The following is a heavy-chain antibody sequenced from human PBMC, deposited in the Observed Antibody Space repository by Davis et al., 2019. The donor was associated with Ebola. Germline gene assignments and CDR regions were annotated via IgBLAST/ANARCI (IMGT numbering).Heavy chain of an antibody. D-gene: IGHD3-10*01. CDR2: IYYSGST. CDR1: GGSISSYY. J-gene: IGHJ5*02. V-gene: IGHV4-59*08. CDR3: ARLEISYYYGSGSYRTSPNWFDP. Sequence: MPSETLSLTCTVSGGSISSYYWSWIRQPPGKGLEWIGYIYYSGSTNYNPSLKSRVTISVDTSKNQFSLKLSSVTAADTAVYYCARLEISYYYGSGSYRTSPNWFDPWGRGTLVTVSS.